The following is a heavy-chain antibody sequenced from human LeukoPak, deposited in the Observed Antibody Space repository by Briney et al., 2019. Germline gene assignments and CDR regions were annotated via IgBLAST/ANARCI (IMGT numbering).Heavy chain of an antibody. CDR1: GGPISIYY. CDR2: IFYSGST. J-gene: IGHJ5*02. CDR3: VRGPYGSSISNWFDP. D-gene: IGHD3-10*01. V-gene: IGHV4-59*13. Sequence: SETLSLTCTVSGGPISIYYWSWIRQPPGKRLEWFGYIFYSGSTNYTPSLKSRVTISVDTSKNQFSLKLSSVTAADTAVYYCVRGPYGSSISNWFDPWGQGLLVTVSS.